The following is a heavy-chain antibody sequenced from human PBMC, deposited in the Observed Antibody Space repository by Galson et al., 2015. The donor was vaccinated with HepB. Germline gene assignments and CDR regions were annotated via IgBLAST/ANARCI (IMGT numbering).Heavy chain of an antibody. J-gene: IGHJ4*02. D-gene: IGHD6-19*01. CDR3: ASGGRLAVADY. Sequence: SLRLSCAASGFTFSSYAMHWVRQAPGKGLEWVAVISYDGSNKYYADSVKGRFTISRDNAKNSLYLQMNSLRAEDTAVYYCASGGRLAVADYWGQGTLVTVSS. CDR2: ISYDGSNK. V-gene: IGHV3-30*04. CDR1: GFTFSSYA.